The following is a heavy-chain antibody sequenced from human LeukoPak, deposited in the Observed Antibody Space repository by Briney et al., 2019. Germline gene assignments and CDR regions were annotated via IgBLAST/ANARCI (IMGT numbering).Heavy chain of an antibody. V-gene: IGHV1-2*02. Sequence: QAPGXXXEXMGCINPNSGGTNYAQKFQGRVTMTRDTSISTAYMELSRLRSDDTAVYYCAVGPLNEYGDYLHYFDYWGQGTLVTVSS. CDR2: INPNSGGT. D-gene: IGHD4-17*01. CDR3: AVGPLNEYGDYLHYFDY. J-gene: IGHJ4*02.